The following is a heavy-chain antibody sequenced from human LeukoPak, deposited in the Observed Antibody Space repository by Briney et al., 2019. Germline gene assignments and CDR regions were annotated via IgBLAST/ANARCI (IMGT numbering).Heavy chain of an antibody. D-gene: IGHD3-3*01. V-gene: IGHV3-11*01. J-gene: IGHJ4*02. Sequence: GGSLRLSCAASGLTFSDYYMSWIRQAPGKGLEWVSYISSSGSTIYYADSVKGRFTISRDNAKNSLYLQMNSLRAEDTAVYYCARDRYYDFWSGYSGFDYWGQGTLVTVSS. CDR2: ISSSGSTI. CDR3: ARDRYYDFWSGYSGFDY. CDR1: GLTFSDYY.